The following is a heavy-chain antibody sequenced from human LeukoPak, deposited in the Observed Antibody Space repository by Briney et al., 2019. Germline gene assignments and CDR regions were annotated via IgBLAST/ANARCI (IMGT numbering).Heavy chain of an antibody. CDR1: GGSISSSSYY. Sequence: SETLSLTCTVSGGSISSSSYYWGWLRQPPGKGLEWIGSIYYSGSTYYNPSLKSRVTISVDTSKNQFSLKLSSVTAADTAVYYCARTGSYSYGGFDYWGQGTLVTVSS. CDR3: ARTGSYSYGGFDY. CDR2: IYYSGST. D-gene: IGHD5-18*01. V-gene: IGHV4-39*01. J-gene: IGHJ4*02.